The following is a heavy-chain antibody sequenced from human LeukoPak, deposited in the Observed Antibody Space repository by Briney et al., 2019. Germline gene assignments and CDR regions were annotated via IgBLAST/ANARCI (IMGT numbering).Heavy chain of an antibody. D-gene: IGHD4-17*01. CDR3: ARDVHGDYGSGWFDP. CDR1: GVTFNSYT. CDR2: INPNSGGT. V-gene: IGHV1-2*02. J-gene: IGHJ5*02. Sequence: ASVKVSCKASGVTFNSYTINWVRQAPGQGLEWMGWINPNSGGTNYAQKFQGRVTMTRDTSISTAYMELSRLRSDDTAVYYCARDVHGDYGSGWFDPWGQGTLVSVSS.